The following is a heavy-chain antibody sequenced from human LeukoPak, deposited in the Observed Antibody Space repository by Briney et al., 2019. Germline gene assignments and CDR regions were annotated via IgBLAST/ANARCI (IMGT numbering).Heavy chain of an antibody. V-gene: IGHV4-59*01. J-gene: IGHJ4*02. CDR2: IYYRGST. CDR1: GGSISSYY. D-gene: IGHD1-26*01. Sequence: SETLSLTCTVSGGSISSYYWSWIRQPPGKGLEWIGYIYYRGSTNYNPSLKSRVTISIDTSENQFSLKLSSVTAADTAVYYCARGFGGYSYYFDYWGQGTLVTVSS. CDR3: ARGFGGYSYYFDY.